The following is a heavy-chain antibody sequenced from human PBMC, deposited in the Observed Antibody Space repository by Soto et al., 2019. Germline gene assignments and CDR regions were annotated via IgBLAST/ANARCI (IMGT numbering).Heavy chain of an antibody. Sequence: EVQLLESGGGLVQPGGSLRISCIGSGFTFSSNAMSWVRQAPGKGLEWVSAISGSGGTTYYADSVKGRFAVSRDNSNNTLYREMNSLRAEDTAVYYCAKQRAGFGSGSDTYYFDYWGQGTLVTVSS. J-gene: IGHJ4*02. D-gene: IGHD3-10*01. CDR1: GFTFSSNA. V-gene: IGHV3-23*01. CDR3: AKQRAGFGSGSDTYYFDY. CDR2: ISGSGGTT.